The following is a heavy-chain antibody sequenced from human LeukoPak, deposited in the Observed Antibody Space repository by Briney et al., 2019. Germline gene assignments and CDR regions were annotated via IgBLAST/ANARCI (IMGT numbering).Heavy chain of an antibody. Sequence: GASVKVSCKASGYTFTSYAMHWVRQAPGQRLEWMGWINAGNGNTKYSQKFQGRVTITRDTSASTAYMELSSLRSEDTAVYYCAREDSELLAFDYWGQGTLVTVSS. CDR2: INAGNGNT. D-gene: IGHD1-26*01. CDR3: AREDSELLAFDY. CDR1: GYTFTSYA. V-gene: IGHV1-3*01. J-gene: IGHJ4*02.